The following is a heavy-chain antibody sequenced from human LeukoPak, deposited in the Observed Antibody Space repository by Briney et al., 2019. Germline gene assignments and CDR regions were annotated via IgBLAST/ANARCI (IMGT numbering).Heavy chain of an antibody. V-gene: IGHV4-38-2*01. CDR2: IYHSGST. CDR3: ARSAGYNYRLDY. CDR1: GYSISSGYY. D-gene: IGHD5-24*01. Sequence: SETLSLTCAVSGYSISSGYYWGWIRQPPGKGLEWIGSIYHSGSTYYNPSLKSRVTISLDTSKNQFSLKLSSVTAADTAVYYCARSAGYNYRLDYWGQGTLATVSS. J-gene: IGHJ4*02.